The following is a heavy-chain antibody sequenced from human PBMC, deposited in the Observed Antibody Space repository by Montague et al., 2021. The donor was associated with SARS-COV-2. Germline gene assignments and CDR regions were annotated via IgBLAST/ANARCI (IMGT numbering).Heavy chain of an antibody. V-gene: IGHV3-23*01. Sequence: SLRISCAASGFNFSSYAMSWVRQAPGKGLEWVSEITGSGGTTYYADSVKGRFTISRDNSKYTLFLQMHSLRAEDTAIYYCAKHRTGTTPFDYWGQGTLVTVSS. J-gene: IGHJ4*02. CDR1: GFNFSSYA. CDR2: ITGSGGTT. CDR3: AKHRTGTTPFDY. D-gene: IGHD1-7*01.